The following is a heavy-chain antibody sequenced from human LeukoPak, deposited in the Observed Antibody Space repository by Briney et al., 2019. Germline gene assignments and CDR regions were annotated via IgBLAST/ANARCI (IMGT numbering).Heavy chain of an antibody. J-gene: IGHJ4*02. Sequence: PSPTLSLTCTVSGGSISNYHWSWIRQPAGKGLEWIGQIHTSGSTNYNPPLKSRVTMSIDTPENQLSLTIRSVTAADTAVYYCARRDISSGWSFDCWGQGTLVTVSS. V-gene: IGHV4-4*07. CDR1: GGSISNYH. CDR3: ARRDISSGWSFDC. D-gene: IGHD6-19*01. CDR2: IHTSGST.